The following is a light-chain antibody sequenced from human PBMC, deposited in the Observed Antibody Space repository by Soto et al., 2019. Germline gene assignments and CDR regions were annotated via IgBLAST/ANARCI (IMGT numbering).Light chain of an antibody. CDR1: SSNIGSNT. CDR3: AAWDDSLNGFYV. CDR2: SNN. J-gene: IGLJ1*01. V-gene: IGLV1-44*01. Sequence: QSVLTQPPSASGTPGQRVTISCSGSSSNIGSNTVNWYQQFPGTAPKLLIYSNNQRPSGVPDRFSGSKSGTSASLAISGLQSEDEADYYCAAWDDSLNGFYVFGTGTKLTVL.